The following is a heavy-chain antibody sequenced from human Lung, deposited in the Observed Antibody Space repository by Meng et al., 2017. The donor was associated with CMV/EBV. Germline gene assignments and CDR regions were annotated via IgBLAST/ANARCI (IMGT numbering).Heavy chain of an antibody. Sequence: GGSXRLXCAVSGFSISDNGMHWVRQAPGKGLEWLAVTFYCGFNKYYAESVRGRFTISRDNSENTIHLQMNNLGVEDTAVYYCSKGAGSVGSIHFDCWGQGAXVNGAS. D-gene: IGHD1-26*01. J-gene: IGHJ4*02. CDR1: GFSISDNG. V-gene: IGHV3-33*03. CDR3: SKGAGSVGSIHFDC. CDR2: TFYCGFNK.